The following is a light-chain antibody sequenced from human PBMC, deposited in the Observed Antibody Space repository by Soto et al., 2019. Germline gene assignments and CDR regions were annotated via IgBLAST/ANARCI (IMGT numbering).Light chain of an antibody. Sequence: QSVLTRYASVSGSPGQSITISCTGTSSDVGGYNYVSWYQQHPDKAPKLIIFEVSHRPSGVSNRFSGSKSGNTASLTISGLQAEDEADYYCTSYTRSRNLLFGGGTKLTVL. CDR1: SSDVGGYNY. V-gene: IGLV2-14*01. J-gene: IGLJ2*01. CDR3: TSYTRSRNLL. CDR2: EVS.